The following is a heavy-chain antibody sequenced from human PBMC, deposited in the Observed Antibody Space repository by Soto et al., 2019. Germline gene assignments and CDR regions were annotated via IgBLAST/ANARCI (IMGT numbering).Heavy chain of an antibody. J-gene: IGHJ5*02. CDR1: GFTFSSYA. CDR2: ISGSGGST. D-gene: IGHD4-4*01. Sequence: GGSLRLSCAASGFTFSSYAMSWVRQAPWKGLEWVSAISGSGGSTYYADSVKGRFTISRDNSKNTLYLQMNSLRAEDTAVYYCAKGYDYSNYVGWFDPRGQGTLVTVSS. CDR3: AKGYDYSNYVGWFDP. V-gene: IGHV3-23*01.